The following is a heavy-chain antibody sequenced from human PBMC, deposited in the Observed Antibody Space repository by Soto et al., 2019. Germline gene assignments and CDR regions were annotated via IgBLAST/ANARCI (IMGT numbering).Heavy chain of an antibody. CDR2: INHSGST. CDR3: ARCLKLRYYDSSGYHGDY. CDR1: GGSFSGYY. J-gene: IGHJ4*02. V-gene: IGHV4-34*01. D-gene: IGHD3-22*01. Sequence: PSETLSLTCAVYGGSFSGYYWSWIRQPPGKGLEWIGEINHSGSTNYNPSLKSRVTISVDTSKNQFSLKLSSVTAADTAVYYCARCLKLRYYDSSGYHGDYWGQGTLVTVSS.